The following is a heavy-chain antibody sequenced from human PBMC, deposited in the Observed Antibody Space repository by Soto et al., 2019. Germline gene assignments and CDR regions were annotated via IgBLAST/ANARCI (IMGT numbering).Heavy chain of an antibody. V-gene: IGHV3-9*01. CDR2: ISWNSGRI. CDR1: GFTFDDYA. J-gene: IGHJ4*02. CDR3: TKGQYASPSESLDY. Sequence: EVQLVESGGTLVQPGRSLRLSCAASGFTFDDYAMHWVRQTPGKGLEWVSGISWNSGRIEYADSVKGRFTISRDNAKKSLYLQMNSLRPEDTAFYYCTKGQYASPSESLDYWGQGTLVTVSS. D-gene: IGHD2-8*01.